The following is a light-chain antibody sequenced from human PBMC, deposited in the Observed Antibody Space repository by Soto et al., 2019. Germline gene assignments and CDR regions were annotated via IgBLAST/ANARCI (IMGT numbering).Light chain of an antibody. V-gene: IGKV3-15*01. CDR2: GAS. CDR3: QQYQIWPSWT. Sequence: EIVLTQSPATLSVSLGDSATLSCGASQSVSLSLAWYQMRPGQPPRLLIYGASTRATDIPARFSGSGSGTDFTLTISSLQSEDFAVYFCQQYQIWPSWTFGQGTKVDIK. CDR1: QSVSLS. J-gene: IGKJ1*01.